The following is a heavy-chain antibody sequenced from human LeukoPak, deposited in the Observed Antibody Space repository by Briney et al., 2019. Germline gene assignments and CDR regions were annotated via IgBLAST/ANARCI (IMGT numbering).Heavy chain of an antibody. CDR3: ALGSRYYQIDY. D-gene: IGHD1-26*01. CDR2: MNPNSGNT. CDR1: GYTSTSYD. V-gene: IGHV1-8*01. Sequence: GASVKVSCNASGYTSTSYDINWVRQATGQGLEWMGWMNPNSGNTGYAQKFHGRVTMTRNPSITTAYMPLSSVSSEDTALYYCALGSRYYQIDYWGQGTLVTVSS. J-gene: IGHJ4*02.